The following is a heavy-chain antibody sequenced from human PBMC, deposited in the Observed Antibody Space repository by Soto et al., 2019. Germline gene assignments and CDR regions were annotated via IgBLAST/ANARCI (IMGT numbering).Heavy chain of an antibody. J-gene: IGHJ6*02. CDR1: GYAFTGYY. D-gene: IGHD6-13*01. Sequence: ASVKVSCKASGYAFTGYYMHWVRQAPGQGLEWMGWINPNSGGTNYAQKFQGWVTMTRDTSISTAYMELSRLRSDDTAVYYCAREMGIAAAGTDYYYGMDVWGQGTTVTVSS. CDR3: AREMGIAAAGTDYYYGMDV. V-gene: IGHV1-2*04. CDR2: INPNSGGT.